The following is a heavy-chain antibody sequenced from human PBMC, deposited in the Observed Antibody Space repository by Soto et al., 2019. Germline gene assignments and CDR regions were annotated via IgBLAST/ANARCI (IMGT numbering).Heavy chain of an antibody. Sequence: PSDTLSLTCAVYGGSFSGYYWSWIRQPPGKGLEWIGEINHSGSTNYNPSLKSRVTISVDTSKNQFSLKLSSVTAADTAVYYCARSLGAAAGTSYWGQGTLVTVSS. CDR2: INHSGST. CDR1: GGSFSGYY. CDR3: ARSLGAAAGTSY. V-gene: IGHV4-34*01. D-gene: IGHD6-13*01. J-gene: IGHJ4*02.